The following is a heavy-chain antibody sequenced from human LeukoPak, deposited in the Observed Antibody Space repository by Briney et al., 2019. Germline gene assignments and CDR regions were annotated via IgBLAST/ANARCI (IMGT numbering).Heavy chain of an antibody. Sequence: PGGSLRLSCAASGFTFSSYWMSWVRQAPGKGLEWVANIKQDGSEKYYVDSVKGRFTISRDNAKNSLYLQMNSLRAEDTAVYYCARAMWSSSSPYYYYMDVWGKGTTVTVSS. D-gene: IGHD6-6*01. CDR1: GFTFSSYW. V-gene: IGHV3-7*01. CDR3: ARAMWSSSSPYYYYMDV. CDR2: IKQDGSEK. J-gene: IGHJ6*03.